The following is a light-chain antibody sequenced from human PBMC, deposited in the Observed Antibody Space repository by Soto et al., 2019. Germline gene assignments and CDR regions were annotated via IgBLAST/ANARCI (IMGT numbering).Light chain of an antibody. CDR1: QSVSSH. Sequence: EIVLTQSPATLSLSPGERATLSCRASQSVSSHLTWYQQKPGQAPRLLIYDTSNRATGIPARFSGSGSGTDFTLTISSLEPEDFGVYYWPQRTNSRLSFGLGTKVEIK. J-gene: IGKJ4*01. V-gene: IGKV3-11*01. CDR2: DTS. CDR3: PQRTNSRLS.